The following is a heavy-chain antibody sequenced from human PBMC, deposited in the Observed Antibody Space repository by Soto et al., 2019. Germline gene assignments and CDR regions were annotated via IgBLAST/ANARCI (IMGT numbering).Heavy chain of an antibody. V-gene: IGHV4-61*01. Sequence: SETLSLTCTVSGGSVSSGSYYWSWIRQPPGKGLEWIGYIYYSGSTNYNPSLKSRVTISVDTSKNQFYLKLSSVTAADTAVYYCARDHDFWSGYLFDYWGHGTLVTVSS. CDR1: GGSVSSGSYY. CDR3: ARDHDFWSGYLFDY. CDR2: IYYSGST. J-gene: IGHJ4*01. D-gene: IGHD3-3*01.